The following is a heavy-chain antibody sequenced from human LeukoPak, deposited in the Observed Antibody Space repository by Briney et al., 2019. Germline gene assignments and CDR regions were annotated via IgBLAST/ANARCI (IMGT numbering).Heavy chain of an antibody. V-gene: IGHV1-2*02. Sequence: ASVKVSCKTSGYTFIGYYMHWVRQAPGQGPEWMGWINPKSGGTNYAPKFQGRVTMTRDTSISTAYMDLSRLRSDDTAIYYCARTGSGSYSAYNWFDPWGQGTLVTVSS. CDR3: ARTGSGSYSAYNWFDP. CDR1: GYTFIGYY. CDR2: INPKSGGT. D-gene: IGHD1-26*01. J-gene: IGHJ5*02.